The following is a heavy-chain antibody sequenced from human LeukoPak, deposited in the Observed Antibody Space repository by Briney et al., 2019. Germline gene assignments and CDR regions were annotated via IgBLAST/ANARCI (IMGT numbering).Heavy chain of an antibody. Sequence: SGTLSLTCAVSGGSISSSNWWSWVRQPPGKGLGWIGEIYHSGSTNYNPSLKSRVTISVDKSKNQFSLKLSSVTAADTAVYYCARGWNDEVVYYYYGMDVWGQGTTVTVSS. CDR3: ARGWNDEVVYYYYGMDV. J-gene: IGHJ6*02. D-gene: IGHD1-1*01. CDR2: IYHSGST. CDR1: GGSISSSNW. V-gene: IGHV4-4*02.